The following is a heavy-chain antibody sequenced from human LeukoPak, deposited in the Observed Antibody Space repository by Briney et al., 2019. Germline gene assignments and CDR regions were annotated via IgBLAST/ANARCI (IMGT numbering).Heavy chain of an antibody. J-gene: IGHJ4*02. CDR2: IYTSGST. CDR3: ARVYPTYSSGWFFDY. V-gene: IGHV4-4*07. D-gene: IGHD6-19*01. Sequence: SETLTLTCTVSGGSISSYYWSWIRQPAGKGLEWIGRIYTSGSTNYNPSLKSRVTISVDKSKNQFSLKLSSVTAADTAAYYCARVYPTYSSGWFFDYWGQGTLVTVSS. CDR1: GGSISSYY.